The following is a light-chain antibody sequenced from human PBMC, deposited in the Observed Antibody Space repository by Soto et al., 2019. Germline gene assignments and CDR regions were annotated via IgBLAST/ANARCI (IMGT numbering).Light chain of an antibody. CDR3: QQYFSYWT. CDR1: QSVRSW. CDR2: GAS. Sequence: DIQMTQSPSTLSASVGDRVTITCRASQSVRSWLAWYQQKPGKAPKLLIYGASSLESGVPSRFSGSGSGTDSTLTISSLQPDDFATYYCQQYFSYWTFGQGTKVDIK. V-gene: IGKV1-5*01. J-gene: IGKJ1*01.